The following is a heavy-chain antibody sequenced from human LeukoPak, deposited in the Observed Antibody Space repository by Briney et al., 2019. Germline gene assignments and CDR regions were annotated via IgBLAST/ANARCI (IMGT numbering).Heavy chain of an antibody. J-gene: IGHJ4*02. CDR1: GFTFKNYN. D-gene: IGHD6-13*01. Sequence: PGGSLRLSCAASGFTFKNYNMNWVRQAPGKGLEWVSYITISSTTIYYADSVKGRFSISRDSAKNSLYLQMNSLRVEDTAVYYCARETPDSSSWTVFDYWGQGTLVTVS. V-gene: IGHV3-48*01. CDR2: ITISSTTI. CDR3: ARETPDSSSWTVFDY.